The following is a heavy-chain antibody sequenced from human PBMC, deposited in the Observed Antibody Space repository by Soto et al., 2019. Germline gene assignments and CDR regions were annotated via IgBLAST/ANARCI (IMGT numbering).Heavy chain of an antibody. J-gene: IGHJ4*02. CDR1: GFSFRSYA. D-gene: IGHD4-17*01. V-gene: IGHV3-23*01. CDR2: FSAGGRA. Sequence: QLLESGGGLVQPGGSLRLSCEASGFSFRSYALSRVRQAPGKGLEWVSTFSAGGRAYYADSVKGRFTISKDTSKNTLLLQARSLRAEDTAVYYCAKESMPEHYGDSLFDYWGQGTRVTVFS. CDR3: AKESMPEHYGDSLFDY.